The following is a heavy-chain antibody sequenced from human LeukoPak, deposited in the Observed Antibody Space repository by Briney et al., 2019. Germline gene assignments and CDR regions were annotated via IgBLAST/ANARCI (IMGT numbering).Heavy chain of an antibody. CDR3: ARDRGTVVTHPIDY. V-gene: IGHV1-2*02. CDR1: GYTFTGYY. CDR2: INPNSDGT. J-gene: IGHJ4*02. Sequence: ASVKVSCKASGYTFTGYYMHWVRQAPGQGLEWMGWINPNSDGTNYAQKFQGRATMTRDTSISTAYMELSRLRSDDTAVYYCARDRGTVVTHPIDYWGQGTLVTVSS. D-gene: IGHD4-23*01.